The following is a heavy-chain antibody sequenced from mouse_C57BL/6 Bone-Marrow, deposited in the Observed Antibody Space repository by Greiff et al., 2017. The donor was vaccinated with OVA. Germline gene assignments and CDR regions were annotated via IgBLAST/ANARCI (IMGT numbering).Heavy chain of an antibody. CDR2: IHPNSGSN. Sequence: VQLQQPGAELVKPGASVKLSCKASGYTFTSYWMHWVKQRPGQGLEWIGMIHPNSGSNNYNEKFKSKATLTVDKSSSTAYMQLSSLTSEDSAVYYCAVYYGYYSWFAYWGQGTLVTVSA. CDR1: GYTFTSYW. V-gene: IGHV1-64*01. CDR3: AVYYGYYSWFAY. J-gene: IGHJ3*01. D-gene: IGHD2-3*01.